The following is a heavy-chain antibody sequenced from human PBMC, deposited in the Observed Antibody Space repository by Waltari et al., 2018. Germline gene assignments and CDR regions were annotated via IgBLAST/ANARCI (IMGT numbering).Heavy chain of an antibody. Sequence: EVQLVESGGGLVQPGGSLRLPCAPSGFTFSTCSITWVRQAPGKGLEWVSYISSSSSTIYYADSVKGRFTISRDNAKNSLYLQMNSLRAEDTAVYYCATGLGQELDYWGQGTLVTVSS. CDR2: ISSSSSTI. CDR1: GFTFSTCS. V-gene: IGHV3-48*01. CDR3: ATGLGQELDY. J-gene: IGHJ4*02. D-gene: IGHD1-26*01.